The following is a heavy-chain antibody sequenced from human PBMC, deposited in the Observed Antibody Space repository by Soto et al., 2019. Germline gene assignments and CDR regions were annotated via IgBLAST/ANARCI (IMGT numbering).Heavy chain of an antibody. CDR1: GGSISSGGYY. J-gene: IGHJ4*02. Sequence: TSETLSLTCTVSGGSISSGGYYWSWIRKHPGKGLEWIGYIYYSGTTYYNPSPKSRVTISVDTSKNQFPLKLSSVTAADTAVYYCARDRKRYSISWSPNYYFDYWGQGTLVTVSS. V-gene: IGHV4-31*03. CDR2: IYYSGTT. D-gene: IGHD6-13*01. CDR3: ARDRKRYSISWSPNYYFDY.